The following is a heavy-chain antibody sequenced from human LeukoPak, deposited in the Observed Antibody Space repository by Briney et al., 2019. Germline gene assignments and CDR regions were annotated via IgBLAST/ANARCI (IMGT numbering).Heavy chain of an antibody. CDR1: GFTFSSYE. Sequence: GGSLRLSCAASGFTFSSYEMNWDRQAPGKGLEWVSYISSSGSTIYYADSVKGRFTISRDNAKNSLYLQMNSLRAEDTAVYYCARGPQGGYDSSGYSPPPRYFDYWGQGTLVTVSS. J-gene: IGHJ4*02. V-gene: IGHV3-48*03. D-gene: IGHD3-22*01. CDR2: ISSSGSTI. CDR3: ARGPQGGYDSSGYSPPPRYFDY.